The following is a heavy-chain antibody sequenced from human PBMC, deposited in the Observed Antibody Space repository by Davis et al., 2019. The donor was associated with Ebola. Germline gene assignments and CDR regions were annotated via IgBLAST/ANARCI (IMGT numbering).Heavy chain of an antibody. CDR3: ARVPGYLNYFDS. J-gene: IGHJ4*02. V-gene: IGHV1-69*13. CDR2: IIPLFGST. Sequence: AASVKVSCKASGGTFSSYAISWVRQAPGQGLEWMGQIIPLFGSTDYAQKFRGTVTITADESTSTAYMELRSLRSEDAAVYYCARVPGYLNYFDSWGQGTLVSVSS. D-gene: IGHD5-18*01. CDR1: GGTFSSYA.